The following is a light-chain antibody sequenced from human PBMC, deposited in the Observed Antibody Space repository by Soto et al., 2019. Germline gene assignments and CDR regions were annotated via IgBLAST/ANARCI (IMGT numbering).Light chain of an antibody. CDR2: GAS. J-gene: IGKJ1*01. Sequence: EIVLTQSPGTLSLSPGERATLSCRASQSVSSSYLAWYQQKPGQAPRLLIYGASSRATGIPDRFSGSGSGTDLTLSISRLETEDFEVYYCQQFGRYRTFGQGTKVDIK. V-gene: IGKV3-20*01. CDR3: QQFGRYRT. CDR1: QSVSSSY.